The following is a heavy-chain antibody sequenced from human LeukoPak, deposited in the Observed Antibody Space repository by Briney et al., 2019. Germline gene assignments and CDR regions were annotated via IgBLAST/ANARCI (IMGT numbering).Heavy chain of an antibody. CDR3: ARASGWYIPYYFDY. CDR1: GFTFSSYW. CDR2: IKQDGSEK. V-gene: IGHV3-7*01. J-gene: IGHJ4*02. D-gene: IGHD6-19*01. Sequence: PGGSLRLSCAASGFTFSSYWMSWVRQAPGKGLEWVANIKQDGSEKYYVDSVKGRFTISRDNAKNSLYLQMNSLRAEDTAVYDCARASGWYIPYYFDYWGQGTLVTVSS.